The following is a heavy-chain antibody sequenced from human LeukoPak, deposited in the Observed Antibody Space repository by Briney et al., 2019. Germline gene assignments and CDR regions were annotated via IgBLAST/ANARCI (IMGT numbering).Heavy chain of an antibody. V-gene: IGHV3-9*01. CDR1: GFTFDDYA. Sequence: GRSLRLSCAASGFTFDDYAMHWVRQAPGQGLEWVSGISWNSGSIGYADSVKGRFTISRDNAKNSLYLQMNSLRAEDTALYYCAKDISYGSGSYSGGLFEYWGQGTLVTVSS. D-gene: IGHD3-10*01. CDR3: AKDISYGSGSYSGGLFEY. J-gene: IGHJ4*02. CDR2: ISWNSGSI.